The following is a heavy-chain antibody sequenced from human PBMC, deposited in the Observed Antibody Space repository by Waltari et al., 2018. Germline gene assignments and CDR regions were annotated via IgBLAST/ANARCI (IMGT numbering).Heavy chain of an antibody. V-gene: IGHV3-21*01. CDR3: ARGDDYDHSSSFLDY. Sequence: EVQLVESGGGLVKPGGSLRISCAASGFIFSSYSLFWVRQAPGRGLEWFSSIGSGSSYIYYAESLKGRFTVSRDDAKNSLYLQMNSLRPEDTAVYFCARGDDYDHSSSFLDYWGQGTLVTVSS. J-gene: IGHJ4*02. CDR1: GFIFSSYS. D-gene: IGHD3-22*01. CDR2: IGSGSSYI.